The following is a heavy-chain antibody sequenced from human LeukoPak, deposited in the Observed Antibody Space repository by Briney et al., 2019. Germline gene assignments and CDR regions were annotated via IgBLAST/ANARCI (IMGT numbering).Heavy chain of an antibody. D-gene: IGHD2/OR15-2a*01. V-gene: IGHV3-30*18. J-gene: IGHJ3*02. Sequence: PGGSLRLSCAASGFTFSNYSMNWVRQAPGKGLEWVAVISYDGSNKYYADSVKGRFTISRDNSKNTLYLQMNSLRAEDTAVYYCAKEASYGFHAFDIWGQGTVVTVSS. CDR2: ISYDGSNK. CDR3: AKEASYGFHAFDI. CDR1: GFTFSNYS.